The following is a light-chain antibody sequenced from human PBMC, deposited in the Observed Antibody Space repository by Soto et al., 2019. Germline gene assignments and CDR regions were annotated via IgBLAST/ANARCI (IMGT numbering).Light chain of an antibody. Sequence: DIQLTPSPSFLSASVGDRVTITCRASQGTNNYLAWYQQQPGKAPKVLIYAASTLQSGVPSRFSGSGSGTEFTLTISSLQPEDFATYYCQQLNSYPYTFGQGTKLENK. CDR2: AAS. CDR3: QQLNSYPYT. CDR1: QGTNNY. J-gene: IGKJ2*01. V-gene: IGKV1-9*01.